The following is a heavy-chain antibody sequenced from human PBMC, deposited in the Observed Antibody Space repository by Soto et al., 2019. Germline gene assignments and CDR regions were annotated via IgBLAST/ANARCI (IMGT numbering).Heavy chain of an antibody. D-gene: IGHD3-16*01. Sequence: QVQLQESGPGLVKPSETLSLTCTVSAASFSKYYWTWIRQPTGKGLEWIGYIYFNGNTNYNPSLKRRVTISVDTSKKQISLNLTSVTDADTAVYFCASVTFGGVVLAHWGQGTLVTVSS. CDR3: ASVTFGGVVLAH. V-gene: IGHV4-59*13. CDR1: AASFSKYY. J-gene: IGHJ4*02. CDR2: IYFNGNT.